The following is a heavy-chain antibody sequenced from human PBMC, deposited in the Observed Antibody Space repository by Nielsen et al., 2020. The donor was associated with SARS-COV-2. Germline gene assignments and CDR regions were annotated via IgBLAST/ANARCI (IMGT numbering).Heavy chain of an antibody. CDR2: MDYSGST. CDR3: ARLSSYDASGYIDY. Sequence: RQAPGKGLEWIGSMDYSGSTYYNSALKSRVSMSMDTSKNEISLRMNSMTAADTAVYYCARLSSYDASGYIDYWGQGTLVTVSS. D-gene: IGHD3-3*01. V-gene: IGHV4-39*01. J-gene: IGHJ4*02.